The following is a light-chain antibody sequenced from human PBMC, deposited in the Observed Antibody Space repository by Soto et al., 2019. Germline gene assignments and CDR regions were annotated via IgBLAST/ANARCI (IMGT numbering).Light chain of an antibody. CDR2: DDS. Sequence: SYELTQPPSVSVAPGQTATVTCGGNNVGSKSVHWYQQKPGQAPVLVVYDDSDRPPGIPERFSGSNSGNTATLTISRVEAGDEADSYCQVWDTTSDQGVFGTGTKVTVL. CDR3: QVWDTTSDQGV. J-gene: IGLJ1*01. V-gene: IGLV3-21*02. CDR1: NVGSKS.